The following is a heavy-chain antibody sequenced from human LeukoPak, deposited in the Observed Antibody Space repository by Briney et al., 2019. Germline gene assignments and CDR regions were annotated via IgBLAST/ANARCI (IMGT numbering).Heavy chain of an antibody. CDR3: AKDRGPITDY. V-gene: IGHV3-23*01. Sequence: GGSLRLSCAASGFTFTTNGMSWVRQAPGKGLEWVSGISGSGDTTYYADSVKGRFTISRDNSKNTLYLQMNSLRAEDTAVYYCAKDRGPITDYWGQGTLVTVSS. J-gene: IGHJ4*02. CDR2: ISGSGDTT. CDR1: GFTFTTNG. D-gene: IGHD5-12*01.